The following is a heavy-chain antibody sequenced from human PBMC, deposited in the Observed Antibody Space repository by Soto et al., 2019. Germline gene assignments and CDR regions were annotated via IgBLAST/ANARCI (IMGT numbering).Heavy chain of an antibody. Sequence: EVQLVESGGGLVQPGGSLRLSCAASGLTFSTSWMTWIRQAPGKGLEWVAKVNPDGTAKSYVDSVKGRFAISRDNAKNSLDLEMNSLRADDTAVYYCARDPALGAADYWGQGTLVTVSS. J-gene: IGHJ4*02. V-gene: IGHV3-7*01. D-gene: IGHD3-16*01. CDR1: GLTFSTSW. CDR3: ARDPALGAADY. CDR2: VNPDGTAK.